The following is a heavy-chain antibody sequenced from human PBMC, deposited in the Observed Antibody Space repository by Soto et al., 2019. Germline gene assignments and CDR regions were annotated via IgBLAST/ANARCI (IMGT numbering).Heavy chain of an antibody. CDR3: AKGMGVTTTSYYYYYYMDV. J-gene: IGHJ6*03. V-gene: IGHV3-23*01. D-gene: IGHD4-4*01. CDR2: ISGSGGST. Sequence: GGSLRLSCAASGFTFSSYAMSWVRQALGKGLEWVSAISGSGGSTYYADSVKGRFTISRDNSKNTLYLQMNSLRAEDTAVYYCAKGMGVTTTSYYYYYYMDVWGKGTTVTVSS. CDR1: GFTFSSYA.